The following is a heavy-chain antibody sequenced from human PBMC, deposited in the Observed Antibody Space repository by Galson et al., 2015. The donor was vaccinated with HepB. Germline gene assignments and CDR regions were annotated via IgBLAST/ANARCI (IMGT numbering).Heavy chain of an antibody. V-gene: IGHV4-30-4*01. D-gene: IGHD3-22*01. CDR1: GGSISSGDYY. Sequence: TLSLTCTVSGGSISSGDYYWSWIRQPPGKGLEWIGYIYYSGSTYYNPSLKSRVTISVDTSKNQFSLKLSSVTAADTAVYYCARDIPLPLFVGSSGVGMDVWGQGTTVTVFS. J-gene: IGHJ6*02. CDR2: IYYSGST. CDR3: ARDIPLPLFVGSSGVGMDV.